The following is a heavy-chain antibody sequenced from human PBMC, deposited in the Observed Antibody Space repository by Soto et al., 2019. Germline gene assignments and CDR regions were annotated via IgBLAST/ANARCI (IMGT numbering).Heavy chain of an antibody. CDR2: IYYSGST. CDR1: GGSISSGGYY. D-gene: IGHD3-22*01. J-gene: IGHJ5*02. Sequence: SSETLSLTCTVSGGSISSGGYYWSWIRQHPGKGLEWIGYIYYSGSTYYNPSLKSRVTISVDTSKNQFSLKLSSVTAADTAVYYCARDYYDSSSLLFDPWGQGTLVTVSS. CDR3: ARDYYDSSSLLFDP. V-gene: IGHV4-31*03.